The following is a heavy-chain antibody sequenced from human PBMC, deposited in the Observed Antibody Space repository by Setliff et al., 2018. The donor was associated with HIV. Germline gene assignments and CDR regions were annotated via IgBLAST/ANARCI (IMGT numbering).Heavy chain of an antibody. CDR1: GFTVSSYW. Sequence: LRLSCEASGFTVSSYWMHWVRQAPGKGLVWVSRINSDGSSTSYADSVKGRFTISRDNAKNTLYLQMNSLRAEDTAVYYCARARRSGFPNDYWGQGTLVTVSS. CDR2: INSDGSST. CDR3: ARARRSGFPNDY. V-gene: IGHV3-74*01. D-gene: IGHD6-19*01. J-gene: IGHJ4*02.